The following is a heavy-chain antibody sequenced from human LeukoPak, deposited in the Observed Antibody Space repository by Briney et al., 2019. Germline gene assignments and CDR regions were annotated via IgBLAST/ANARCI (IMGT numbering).Heavy chain of an antibody. J-gene: IGHJ4*02. Sequence: PSQTLSLTCTVSGGSISSSSYYWGWIRQPPGKGLEWIGSIYYSGSTYYNPSLKSRVTISVDTSKNQFSLKLSSVTAADTAVYYCARGDDSSGYYDGYFDYWGQGTLVTVSS. V-gene: IGHV4-39*01. CDR2: IYYSGST. CDR1: GGSISSSSYY. D-gene: IGHD3-22*01. CDR3: ARGDDSSGYYDGYFDY.